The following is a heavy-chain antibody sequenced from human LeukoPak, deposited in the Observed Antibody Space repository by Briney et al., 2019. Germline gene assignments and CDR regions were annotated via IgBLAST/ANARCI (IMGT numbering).Heavy chain of an antibody. CDR3: AKVPAILWFGELLPNWDY. Sequence: PGGSLRLSCAASGFTFSSYAMSWVRQAPGKGLEWVSAISGSGGSTYYADSVKGRFTISRDNSKNTLYLQMNSPRAEDTAVYYCAKVPAILWFGELLPNWDYWGQGTLVTVSS. J-gene: IGHJ4*02. CDR1: GFTFSSYA. V-gene: IGHV3-23*01. D-gene: IGHD3-10*01. CDR2: ISGSGGST.